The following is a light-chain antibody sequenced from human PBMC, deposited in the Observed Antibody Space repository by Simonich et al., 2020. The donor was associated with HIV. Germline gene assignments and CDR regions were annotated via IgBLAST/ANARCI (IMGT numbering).Light chain of an antibody. V-gene: IGKV3-11*01. CDR1: QSVNRY. J-gene: IGKJ1*01. CDR2: DAS. CDR3: QQCNNWPPT. Sequence: EIVLTQSPATLSLSPGERATLSCRASQSVNRYLAWYQQKPGQAPRLLIYDASNRATGIPARFSGSGSGTDFTLTISSLEPEDFAVYYCQQCNNWPPTFGQGTKVEIK.